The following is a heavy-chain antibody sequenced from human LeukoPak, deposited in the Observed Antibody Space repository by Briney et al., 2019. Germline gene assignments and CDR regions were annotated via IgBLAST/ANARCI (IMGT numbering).Heavy chain of an antibody. CDR1: GFTFSTYA. D-gene: IGHD2-2*01. CDR2: ITGDSAYI. V-gene: IGHV3-21*01. Sequence: GGSLRLSCAASGFTFSTYAMNWVRQAPGEGLKWVSCITGDSAYIYCADSVKGRFTISRDNAKNSLYLQMNSLRAEDTAVYYCARYGVSSSTSYIDFWGQGTLVTVSS. CDR3: ARYGVSSSTSYIDF. J-gene: IGHJ4*02.